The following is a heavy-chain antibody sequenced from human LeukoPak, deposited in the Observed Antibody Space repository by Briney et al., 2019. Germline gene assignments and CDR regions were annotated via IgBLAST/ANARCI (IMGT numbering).Heavy chain of an antibody. CDR2: IIPIFGTA. D-gene: IGHD3-22*01. CDR3: ARDHSTITMIVVGAFDI. CDR1: GGTFSSYA. V-gene: IGHV1-69*05. Sequence: ASVKVSCKASGGTFSSYAISWVRQAPGQGLEWMGGIIPIFGTANYAQKFQGRVTITTDESTSTAYMELSSLRSGDTAVYYCARDHSTITMIVVGAFDIWGQGTMVTVSS. J-gene: IGHJ3*02.